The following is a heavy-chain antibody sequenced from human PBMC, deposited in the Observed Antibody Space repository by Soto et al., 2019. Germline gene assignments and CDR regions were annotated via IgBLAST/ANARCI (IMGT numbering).Heavy chain of an antibody. CDR3: ARIGRYGYYAGVDS. Sequence: PLETLSHSCIVAEGSMSNFDWSWILQHPGKVVEWIGYVNSGGNSNYNPSLKSRVTISEDTSKNQFSLNLSSVTAADTAVYYCARIGRYGYYAGVDSWGQGTLVTVSS. CDR1: EGSMSNFD. CDR2: VNSGGNS. J-gene: IGHJ4*02. D-gene: IGHD4-17*01. V-gene: IGHV4-4*08.